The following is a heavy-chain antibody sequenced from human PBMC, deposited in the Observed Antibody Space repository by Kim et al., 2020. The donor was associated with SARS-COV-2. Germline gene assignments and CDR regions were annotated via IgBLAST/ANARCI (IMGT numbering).Heavy chain of an antibody. CDR3: AKAYSYGSESNYQSFDC. Sequence: GGSLRLSCAASGFTFSNYAMSWVRQAPGKGLEWVSTFSGDGTSTYYEDSAKGRFAISRDNSKNTLYLQMNSLRAEDTAMYYCAKAYSYGSESNYQSFDCWGQGTLVTVSS. J-gene: IGHJ4*02. CDR2: FSGDGTST. V-gene: IGHV3-23*01. CDR1: GFTFSNYA. D-gene: IGHD3-10*01.